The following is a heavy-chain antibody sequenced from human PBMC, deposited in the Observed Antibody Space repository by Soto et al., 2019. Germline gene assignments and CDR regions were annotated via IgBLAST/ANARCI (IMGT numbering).Heavy chain of an antibody. CDR2: INPKSGGT. CDR3: ARSDSTDFSNSVCSLSYNHEMNV. J-gene: IGHJ6*02. Sequence: ASVKVSCKASGYSFTDYHIQWVRQAPGQGLEWLGRINPKSGGTSTAQKFQGWVTMTTDTSISTAFMELTRLTSDDTAIYYCARSDSTDFSNSVCSLSYNHEMNVCGQGSTVIFS. CDR1: GYSFTDYH. V-gene: IGHV1-2*04. D-gene: IGHD3-3*01.